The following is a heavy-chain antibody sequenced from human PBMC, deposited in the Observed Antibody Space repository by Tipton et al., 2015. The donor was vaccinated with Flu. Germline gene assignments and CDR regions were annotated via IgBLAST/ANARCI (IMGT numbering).Heavy chain of an antibody. CDR3: ARAIGTSGSS. J-gene: IGHJ5*02. V-gene: IGHV3-7*01. Sequence: SLRLSCAASGFTFSDFWMSWVRQAPGKGLESVANIKQDGSQIYYVDSVKGRFTISRDNAKNSVYLQMNSLRAEDTAVYYCARAIGTSGSSWGQGTLVTVSS. D-gene: IGHD3-10*01. CDR1: GFTFSDFW. CDR2: IKQDGSQI.